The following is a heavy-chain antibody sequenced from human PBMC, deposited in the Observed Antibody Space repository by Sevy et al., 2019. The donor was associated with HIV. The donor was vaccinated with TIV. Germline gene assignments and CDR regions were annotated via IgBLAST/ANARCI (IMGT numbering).Heavy chain of an antibody. CDR2: IKSKTDGETT. J-gene: IGHJ4*02. Sequence: GGSLRLSCAASGFTFSHAWMSWVRQAPGKGLEWVGRIKSKTDGETTDYAAPVKGRFTISSDDSENTLYLQMNSLKPEATAVYYCATGVVVAVAGTAVVSDSWGQGTLVTVSS. CDR1: GFTFSHAW. D-gene: IGHD6-19*01. CDR3: ATGVVVAVAGTAVVSDS. V-gene: IGHV3-15*01.